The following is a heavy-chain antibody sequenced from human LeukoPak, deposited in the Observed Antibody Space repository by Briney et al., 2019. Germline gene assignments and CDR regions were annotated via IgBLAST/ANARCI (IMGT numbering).Heavy chain of an antibody. CDR1: GFTFDDYA. V-gene: IGHV3-9*01. CDR3: AREGDSGSYLEY. D-gene: IGHD1-26*01. J-gene: IGHJ4*02. CDR2: ISWSSGDI. Sequence: PGGSLRLSCAASGFTFDDYAMHWVRQAPGKGLEWVSGISWSSGDIVYADSVRGRFTISRDNAKNSLYLQMNSLRADDTAVYYCAREGDSGSYLEYWGQGTLVTVSS.